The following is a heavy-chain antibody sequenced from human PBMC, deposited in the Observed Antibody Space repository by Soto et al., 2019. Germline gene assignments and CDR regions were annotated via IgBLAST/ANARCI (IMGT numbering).Heavy chain of an antibody. Sequence: GGSLRLSCAASGFTFSSYSMNWVRQAPGKGLEWVSSISSSSSYIYYVDSVKGRFSISRDNAKNSLYLQMNSLRAEDTAVYYCARDAARYCSSTSCPYDYWGQGT. CDR1: GFTFSSYS. CDR2: ISSSSSYI. J-gene: IGHJ4*02. D-gene: IGHD2-2*01. CDR3: ARDAARYCSSTSCPYDY. V-gene: IGHV3-21*01.